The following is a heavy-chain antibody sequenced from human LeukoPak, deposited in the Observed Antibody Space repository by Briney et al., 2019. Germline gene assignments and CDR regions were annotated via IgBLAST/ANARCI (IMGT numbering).Heavy chain of an antibody. Sequence: GGSLRLSCAASGFTFSDYYMSWVRQAPGKGLEWVANIKQDGSEKYYVDSVKGRFTISRDNAKNSLYLQMNSLRAEDTAVYYCARDRYGYYDSSGYSDHWGQGTLVTVSS. D-gene: IGHD3-22*01. CDR1: GFTFSDYY. CDR3: ARDRYGYYDSSGYSDH. V-gene: IGHV3-7*01. J-gene: IGHJ4*02. CDR2: IKQDGSEK.